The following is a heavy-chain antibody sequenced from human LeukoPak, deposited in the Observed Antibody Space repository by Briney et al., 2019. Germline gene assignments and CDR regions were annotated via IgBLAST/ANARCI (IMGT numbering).Heavy chain of an antibody. Sequence: GGSLRLSCAASGYTFTSYAMNWVRQAPGQGLEWMGWINTNTGNPTYAQGFTGRFVFSLDTSVSTAYLQISSLKAEDTAAYFCVKGQEFLEYIYDFWGQGTLVSVSS. V-gene: IGHV7-4-1*02. D-gene: IGHD3-3*01. CDR3: VKGQEFLEYIYDF. CDR2: INTNTGNP. J-gene: IGHJ4*02. CDR1: GYTFTSYA.